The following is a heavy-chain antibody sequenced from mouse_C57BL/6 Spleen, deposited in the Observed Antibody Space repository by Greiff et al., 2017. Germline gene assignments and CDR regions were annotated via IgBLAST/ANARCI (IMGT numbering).Heavy chain of an antibody. V-gene: IGHV7-3*01. Sequence: DVMLVESGGGLVQPGGSLSLSCAASGFTFTDYYMSWVRQPPGKALEWLGFIRNKANGYTTEYSASVKGRFTISRDNSQSILYLQMNALRAEDSATYYCARDSSGRFDYWGQGTTLTVSS. CDR3: ARDSSGRFDY. CDR2: IRNKANGYTT. D-gene: IGHD3-2*02. J-gene: IGHJ2*01. CDR1: GFTFTDYY.